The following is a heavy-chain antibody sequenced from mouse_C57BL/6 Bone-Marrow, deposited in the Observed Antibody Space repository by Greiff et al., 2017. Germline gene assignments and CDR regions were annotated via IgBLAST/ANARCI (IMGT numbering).Heavy chain of an antibody. CDR3: TTLDYGSPFDV. J-gene: IGHJ1*03. Sequence: DVKLQESGAELVRPGASVKLSCTASGFNIKDDYMHWVKQRPEQGLEWIGWIDPENGDTEYASKFQGKATITADTSSNTAYLQLSILTSEDTAVYYCTTLDYGSPFDVWGTGTTVTVSS. CDR2: IDPENGDT. V-gene: IGHV14-4*01. CDR1: GFNIKDDY. D-gene: IGHD1-1*01.